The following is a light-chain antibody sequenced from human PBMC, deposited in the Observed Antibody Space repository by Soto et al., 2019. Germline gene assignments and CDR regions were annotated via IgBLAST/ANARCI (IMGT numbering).Light chain of an antibody. CDR3: AAWDDSLDAYV. V-gene: IGLV1-44*01. J-gene: IGLJ1*01. CDR1: SSNIGINT. Sequence: QSVLTQPPSASGTPGQRVTISCSGGSSNIGINTVNWYQQLPGTAPKVLIYSNNVRPSGVPDRFSGSNSGTSASLAISGLQSEDEADYYCAAWDDSLDAYVFGTGTKVTVL. CDR2: SNN.